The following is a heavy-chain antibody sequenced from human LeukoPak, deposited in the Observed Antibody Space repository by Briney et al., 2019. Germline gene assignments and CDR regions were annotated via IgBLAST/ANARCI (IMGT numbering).Heavy chain of an antibody. V-gene: IGHV5-51*01. Sequence: GESLKISCKGSGSSFTSYWIGWVRQMPGKGLEWMGVIYPGDSDTRYSPSFQGQVTVSADKSINTAYLQWSSLKASDTAMYYCVTGTGRAFDIWGQGTMVTVSS. CDR3: VTGTGRAFDI. D-gene: IGHD1-1*01. CDR2: IYPGDSDT. CDR1: GSSFTSYW. J-gene: IGHJ3*02.